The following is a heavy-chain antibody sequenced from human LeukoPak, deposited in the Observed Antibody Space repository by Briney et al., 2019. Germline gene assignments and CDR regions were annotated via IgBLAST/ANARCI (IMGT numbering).Heavy chain of an antibody. J-gene: IGHJ4*02. Sequence: PGGSLRLSCAASGFTFSSYGMHWVRQAPGKGLEWVAVIWYDGSNKYYADSVKGRFTISRDNSKNTLYLQMNSLRAEDTAVYYCVRDPTYCTNGVCYLFDYWGQGTLVTVSS. V-gene: IGHV3-33*01. CDR3: VRDPTYCTNGVCYLFDY. CDR2: IWYDGSNK. CDR1: GFTFSSYG. D-gene: IGHD2-8*01.